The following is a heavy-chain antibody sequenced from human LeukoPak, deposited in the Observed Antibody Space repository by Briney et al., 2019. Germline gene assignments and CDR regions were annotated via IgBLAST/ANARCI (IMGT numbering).Heavy chain of an antibody. J-gene: IGHJ4*02. CDR2: ISSSSSTI. D-gene: IGHD6-19*01. CDR1: GFTFSSYS. CDR3: ARHGSGIAVAALTGYFDY. Sequence: DPGGSLRLSCAASGFTFSSYSMNWVRQAPGKGLEWVSYISSSSSTIYYADSVKGRFTISRDNAKNSLYLQMNSLRAEDTAVYYCARHGSGIAVAALTGYFDYWGQGTLVTVSS. V-gene: IGHV3-48*04.